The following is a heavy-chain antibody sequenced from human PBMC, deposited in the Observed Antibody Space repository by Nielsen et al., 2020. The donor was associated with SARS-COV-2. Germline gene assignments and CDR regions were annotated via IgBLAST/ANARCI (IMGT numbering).Heavy chain of an antibody. Sequence: GESLKISCAASGFTFSGYAMSWVRQAPGKGLEWVAVISYEGSIKNYADSVKGRFTISRDSSQNTLYLQMNSLKIDDTAVYFCARQGGVFHFRSSYYPAHWGQGTQVTVSS. CDR2: ISYEGSIK. V-gene: IGHV3-30*03. CDR3: ARQGGVFHFRSSYYPAH. J-gene: IGHJ4*02. CDR1: GFTFSGYA. D-gene: IGHD3-3*02.